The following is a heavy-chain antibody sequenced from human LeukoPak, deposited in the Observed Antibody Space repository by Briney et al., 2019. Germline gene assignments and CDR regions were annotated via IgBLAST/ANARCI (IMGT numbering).Heavy chain of an antibody. CDR3: ARDRRQQLVPNWFDP. CDR2: INPSGGST. V-gene: IGHV1-46*03. D-gene: IGHD6-13*01. J-gene: IGHJ5*02. CDR1: GYTFTSYY. Sequence: GASVKVSCKASGYTFTSYYMHWVRQAPGQGLEWMGIINPSGGSTSYAQKFQGRVTMTRDTSTSTVYMELSSLRSEDTAVYYCARDRRQQLVPNWFDPWGQGTLVTVS.